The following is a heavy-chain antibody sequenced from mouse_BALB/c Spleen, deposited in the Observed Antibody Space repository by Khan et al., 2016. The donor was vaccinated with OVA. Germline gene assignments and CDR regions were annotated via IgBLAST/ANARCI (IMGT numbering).Heavy chain of an antibody. CDR2: IYPGPDNT. CDR3: AREEALYYFDY. CDR1: GYIFTNYW. Sequence: QVQLQQSGAELVRPGASVKLSCKTSGYIFTNYWIHWVKQRSGQGLEWIARIYPGPDNTYYNEKLKDKATLTVDKSSSTAYMQLSSLKSEDSAVYFCAREEALYYFDYWGQGTTLTVSS. V-gene: IGHV1S132*01. D-gene: IGHD3-2*02. J-gene: IGHJ2*01.